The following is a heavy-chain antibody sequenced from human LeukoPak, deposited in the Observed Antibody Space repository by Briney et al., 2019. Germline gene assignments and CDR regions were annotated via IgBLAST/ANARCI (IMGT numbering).Heavy chain of an antibody. D-gene: IGHD5-12*01. J-gene: IGHJ4*02. CDR1: GITFSSHA. CDR3: VRDGGVSGYDLLDY. V-gene: IGHV3-23*01. CDR2: VTGSGSRT. Sequence: GGSLRLSCVASGITFSSHAMAWVRQAPGKGLEWVSVVTGSGSRTFYAPSVEGRFTISRDNSNNTVYLQMNSLRAEDTAVYYCVRDGGVSGYDLLDYWGQGTLVTVSS.